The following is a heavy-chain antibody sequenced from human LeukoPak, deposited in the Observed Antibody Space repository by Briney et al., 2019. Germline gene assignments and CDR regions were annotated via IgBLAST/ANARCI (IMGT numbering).Heavy chain of an antibody. Sequence: ASVKVSCKASGGTFSSYAISWVRQAPGQGLEWMGWISTYNGNTNYAQKLQGRVTMTTDTSTSTAYMELRSLRSDDTAVYYCAKVTSKLATIRGYFDYWGQGTLVTVSS. J-gene: IGHJ4*02. V-gene: IGHV1-18*01. D-gene: IGHD5-24*01. CDR3: AKVTSKLATIRGYFDY. CDR1: GGTFSSYA. CDR2: ISTYNGNT.